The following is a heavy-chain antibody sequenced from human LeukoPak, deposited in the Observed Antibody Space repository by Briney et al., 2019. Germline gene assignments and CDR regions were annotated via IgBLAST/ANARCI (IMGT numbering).Heavy chain of an antibody. CDR1: GGSFSGYD. CDR3: ARLGEYFDWLDY. CDR2: INHSGST. D-gene: IGHD3-9*01. Sequence: SETLSLTCAVYGGSFSGYDWSWIRQPPGKGLEWIGEINHSGSTNYNPSLKSRVTISVDTSKNQFSLKLSSVTAADTAVYYCARLGEYFDWLDYWGQGTLVTVSS. J-gene: IGHJ4*02. V-gene: IGHV4-34*01.